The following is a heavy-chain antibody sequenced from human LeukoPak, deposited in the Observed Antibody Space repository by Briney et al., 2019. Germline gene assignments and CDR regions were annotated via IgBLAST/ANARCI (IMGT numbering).Heavy chain of an antibody. D-gene: IGHD6-19*01. Sequence: SETLSLTCAVSAGSISSGAYSWNWLRQPPGRGLEWIRYIYYSENTYYNPSIKSRVTISLDKSKNQFSLKLSSVTAADTAVYYCARDLSSGWPIDYWGQGTLVTVSS. CDR1: AGSISSGAYS. CDR2: IYYSENT. J-gene: IGHJ4*02. CDR3: ARDLSSGWPIDY. V-gene: IGHV4-30-4*07.